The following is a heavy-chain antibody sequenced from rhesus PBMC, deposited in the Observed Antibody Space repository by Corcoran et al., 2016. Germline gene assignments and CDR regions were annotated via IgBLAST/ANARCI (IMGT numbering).Heavy chain of an antibody. D-gene: IGHD6S26*01. CDR3: ASSRIAAAGHSNRFDV. CDR1: GGSISSNY. J-gene: IGHJ5-1*01. V-gene: IGHV4-160*01. CDR2: IRSGGST. Sequence: QVQLQQWGEGLVKPSETLSLTCAVYGGSISSNYWSWIRQPPGKGLEWIGRIRSGGSTNYNPALKSRVTISMDTSKNLLSLKLSSVTAAATAVYYCASSRIAAAGHSNRFDVWGPGVLVTVSS.